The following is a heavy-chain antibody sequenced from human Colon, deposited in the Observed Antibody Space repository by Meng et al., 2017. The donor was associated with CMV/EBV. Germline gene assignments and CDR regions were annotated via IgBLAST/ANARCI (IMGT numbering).Heavy chain of an antibody. D-gene: IGHD6-25*01. CDR3: ARGGVTTGGYDY. J-gene: IGHJ4*02. Sequence: EVHLVESGGGLVNPGGSLRLSCAASGFTFTSYSMNWVRQAPGKGLEWVSSLDTTSTYIYYADSVKGRFTISRDNAKNSLYLQMNSLRADDTAIYYCARGGVTTGGYDYWGQGTLVTVS. CDR2: LDTTSTYI. CDR1: GFTFTSYS. V-gene: IGHV3-21*01.